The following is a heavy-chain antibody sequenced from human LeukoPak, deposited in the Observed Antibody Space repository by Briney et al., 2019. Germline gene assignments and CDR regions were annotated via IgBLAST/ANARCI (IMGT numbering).Heavy chain of an antibody. D-gene: IGHD4-17*01. J-gene: IGHJ6*02. Sequence: PGRSLRLSCAASGFTFSSYAMHWVRQAPGEGLEWVAVISYDGSNKYYADSVKGRFTISRDNSKNTLYLQMNSLRAEDTAVYYCAREYGDYGSYYYYGMDVWGQGTTVTVSS. CDR2: ISYDGSNK. V-gene: IGHV3-30-3*01. CDR3: AREYGDYGSYYYYGMDV. CDR1: GFTFSSYA.